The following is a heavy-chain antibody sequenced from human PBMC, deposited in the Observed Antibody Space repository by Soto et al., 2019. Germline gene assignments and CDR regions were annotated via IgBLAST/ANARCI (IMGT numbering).Heavy chain of an antibody. CDR3: ARDSVRFLEHFSKDYFDY. J-gene: IGHJ4*02. D-gene: IGHD3-3*01. Sequence: QVHLVESGGGVVQPGGSLRLSCAGSGFTFSDYGMHWVRQAPGKGLEWVAVLWYDGSGEYYTDSVRGRFTISRVTSKHTLYLQMNNLRDEETGVYYCARDSVRFLEHFSKDYFDYWGQGTRVTVSS. CDR1: GFTFSDYG. V-gene: IGHV3-33*08. CDR2: LWYDGSGE.